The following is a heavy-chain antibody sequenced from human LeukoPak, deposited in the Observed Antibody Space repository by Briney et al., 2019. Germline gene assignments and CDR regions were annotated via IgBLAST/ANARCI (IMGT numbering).Heavy chain of an antibody. V-gene: IGHV3-53*01. J-gene: IGHJ4*02. D-gene: IGHD6-19*01. Sequence: GGSLRLSCAASGFTVSSNYMSWVRQAPGKGLEWVSVIYSGGSTYYADSVKGRFTISRDNSKNTLYLQMNSLRAEDTAVYYCAMTTVAGTFDYWGQGTLVTASS. CDR1: GFTVSSNY. CDR2: IYSGGST. CDR3: AMTTVAGTFDY.